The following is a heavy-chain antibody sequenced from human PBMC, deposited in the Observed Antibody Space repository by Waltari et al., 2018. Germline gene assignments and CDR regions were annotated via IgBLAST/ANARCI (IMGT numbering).Heavy chain of an antibody. CDR3: ARVFGRQGGSYYFDF. D-gene: IGHD3-3*01. J-gene: IGHJ4*02. V-gene: IGHV1-69*01. CDR1: GDSFSMYA. CDR2: FIPLFGTP. Sequence: QVQLVQSGAEVKKPGSSVKVSCKASGDSFSMYAVSWVRQAPGQGLEWVGGFIPLFGTPNYAQKFQDRVTLTADDSTTTAYMDLRSLTSDDTAVYYCARVFGRQGGSYYFDFWGQGTLVTVSS.